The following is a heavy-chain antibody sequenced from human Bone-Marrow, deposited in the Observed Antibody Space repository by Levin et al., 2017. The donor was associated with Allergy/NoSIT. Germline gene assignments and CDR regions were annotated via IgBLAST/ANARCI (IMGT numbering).Heavy chain of an antibody. D-gene: IGHD4-17*01. V-gene: IGHV3-64D*06. CDR3: VRENGDYFDS. CDR1: GFTFSNYP. CDR2: ITSNGASA. J-gene: IGHJ4*02. Sequence: PGESLKISCSASGFTFSNYPMHWVRQAPGKGLEFVAGITSNGASAYYADSLKDRFTLSRDNSENTLYLQGSGLRAYDTAVYYCVRENGDYFDSWGRGTLVTVSS.